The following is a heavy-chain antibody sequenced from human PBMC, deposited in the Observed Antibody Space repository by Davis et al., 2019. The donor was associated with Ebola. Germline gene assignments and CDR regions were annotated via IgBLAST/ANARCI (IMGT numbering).Heavy chain of an antibody. CDR1: GFTFSSYS. J-gene: IGHJ6*02. V-gene: IGHV3-48*02. CDR3: AREPERIAIFGVVNYYYYYGMDV. D-gene: IGHD3-3*01. CDR2: ISSSSNTI. Sequence: GESLKISCAASGFTFSSYSMNWDRQAPGKGLEWVSYISSSSNTIYYADADSVKGRFTISRDNAKNSPYLQMNSLRDGDTAVYYCAREPERIAIFGVVNYYYYYGMDVWGQGTTVTVSS.